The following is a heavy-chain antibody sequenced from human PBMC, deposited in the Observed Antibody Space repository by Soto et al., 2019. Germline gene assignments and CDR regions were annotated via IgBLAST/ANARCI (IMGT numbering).Heavy chain of an antibody. V-gene: IGHV1-3*01. CDR1: GYTFISYA. Sequence: ASVKVSCKDPGYTFISYAIHWVRQAPGKRLEWMGWISSGSGNTKYSQKFQDRVTITRDTSASTAYMELISLRSEDTAVYYCARAAATFDSWGQGTLVTVSS. D-gene: IGHD6-13*01. CDR3: ARAAATFDS. CDR2: ISSGSGNT. J-gene: IGHJ4*02.